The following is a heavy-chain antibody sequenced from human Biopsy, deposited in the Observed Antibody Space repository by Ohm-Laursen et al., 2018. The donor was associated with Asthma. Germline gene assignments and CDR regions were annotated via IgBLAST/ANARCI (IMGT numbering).Heavy chain of an antibody. Sequence: TLSLTCPVSGVSISSDYWSWIRQPPGTGLEGIGHIYYSGSTNYQPSLKSRVTISVGTSKNQFSLKLRSVTAADAAVYYCARGISRVTGLFDHFDSWGQGTLVTVSS. CDR3: ARGISRVTGLFDHFDS. J-gene: IGHJ4*02. CDR2: IYYSGST. D-gene: IGHD2-21*02. V-gene: IGHV4-59*01. CDR1: GVSISSDY.